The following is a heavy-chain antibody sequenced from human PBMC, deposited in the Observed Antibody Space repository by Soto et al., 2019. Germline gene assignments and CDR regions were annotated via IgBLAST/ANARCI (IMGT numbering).Heavy chain of an antibody. V-gene: IGHV4-39*01. CDR2: IYYSGST. CDR1: GGSISSSSYF. D-gene: IGHD2-21*02. CDR3: ARHPSDFWFDP. J-gene: IGHJ5*02. Sequence: PSETLSLTCSVSGGSISSSSYFWGWIRQPPGKGLEWIGSIYYSGSTYYNPSLKSRVTVSVDTSKNQFSLKLSSVTAADTAVYYCARHPSDFWFDPWGQGTLVTLS.